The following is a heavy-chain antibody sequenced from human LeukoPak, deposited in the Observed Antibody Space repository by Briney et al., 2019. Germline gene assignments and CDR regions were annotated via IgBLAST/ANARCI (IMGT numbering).Heavy chain of an antibody. CDR1: GFTFSSYA. Sequence: GGSLRLSCAASGFTFSSYAVSWVRQAPGKGLEWVSSVSGSGGSTYYADSVKGRFTISRDNSKNTLYLQMNSLRAEDTAVYYCAKASGHYDILTGYSYYFDHWGQGTLVTVSS. CDR3: AKASGHYDILTGYSYYFDH. V-gene: IGHV3-23*01. D-gene: IGHD3-9*01. CDR2: VSGSGGST. J-gene: IGHJ4*02.